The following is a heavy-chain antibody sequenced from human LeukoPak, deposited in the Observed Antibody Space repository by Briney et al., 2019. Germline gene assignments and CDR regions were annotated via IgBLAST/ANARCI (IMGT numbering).Heavy chain of an antibody. V-gene: IGHV1-2*02. CDR3: AGLLRYNWNEPLDY. D-gene: IGHD1-20*01. CDR1: GYTFTDYY. CDR2: INPNSGGT. J-gene: IGHJ4*02. Sequence: ASVKVSCKASGYTFTDYYMHWVRQAPGQGLEWMGWINPNSGGTKYAQKFQGRVTITRDTSISTAYMELSRLTYDDTAVYYCAGLLRYNWNEPLDYWGQGTLVTVSS.